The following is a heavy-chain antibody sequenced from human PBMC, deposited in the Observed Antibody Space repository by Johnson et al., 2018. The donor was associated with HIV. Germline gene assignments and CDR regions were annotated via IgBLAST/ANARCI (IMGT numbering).Heavy chain of an antibody. D-gene: IGHD2-8*02. CDR2: ISYDGATT. CDR1: GFTFTSYA. CDR3: AKDLDRELLALWAFHT. J-gene: IGHJ3*02. Sequence: QVHLVDPGGGAVQPGRSLRLSYSASGFTFTSYAMHWVRQAPGKGLEWVAVISYDGATTYYSGSARGRFTIPRDNSRNTLNLQMDSLREDDTAVYYCAKDLDRELLALWAFHTWGQGTVVTVSS. V-gene: IGHV3-30*04.